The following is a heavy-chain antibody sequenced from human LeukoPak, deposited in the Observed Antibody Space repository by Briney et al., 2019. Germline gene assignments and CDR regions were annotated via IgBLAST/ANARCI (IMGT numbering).Heavy chain of an antibody. Sequence: SVKVSCKASGGTFSSYAISWVRQAPGQGXEWMGGIIPIFGTANYAQKFQGRVTITADESTSTAYMELSSLRSEDTAVYYCARDVLTGPDYYYYGMDVWGQGTTVTVSS. J-gene: IGHJ6*02. V-gene: IGHV1-69*01. CDR3: ARDVLTGPDYYYYGMDV. CDR2: IIPIFGTA. CDR1: GGTFSSYA. D-gene: IGHD3-10*01.